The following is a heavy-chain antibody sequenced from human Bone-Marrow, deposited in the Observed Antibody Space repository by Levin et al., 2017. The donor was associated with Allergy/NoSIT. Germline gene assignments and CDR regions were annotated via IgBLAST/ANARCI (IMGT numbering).Heavy chain of an antibody. CDR1: GGSISGGGYY. V-gene: IGHV4-31*03. D-gene: IGHD5-12*01. CDR2: IYYSGNT. CDR3: ARFNGYDFDY. Sequence: PSETLSLTCTVSGGSISGGGYYWSWIRQHPGKGLEWIGYIYYSGNTYYNPSLKRRVIISVVTSKNQLSLKLTSVTVADTAVYYCARFNGYDFDYWGQGTLVTVSS. J-gene: IGHJ4*02.